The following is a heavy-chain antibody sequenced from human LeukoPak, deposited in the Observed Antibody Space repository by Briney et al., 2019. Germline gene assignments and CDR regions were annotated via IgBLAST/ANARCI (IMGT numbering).Heavy chain of an antibody. CDR3: ARLGCSSTNCYTLGYAFDI. CDR2: IYYGGST. Sequence: SETLSLTCTVSGGSISSSNYYWGWIRQPPGKGLEWIGSTIYYGGSTYYNPSLKSRVTISVDSSKNQFSLKLNSVTAADTAVYYCARLGCSSTNCYTLGYAFDIWGQGTMVTVSS. J-gene: IGHJ3*02. CDR1: GGSISSSNYY. D-gene: IGHD2-2*02. V-gene: IGHV4-39*01.